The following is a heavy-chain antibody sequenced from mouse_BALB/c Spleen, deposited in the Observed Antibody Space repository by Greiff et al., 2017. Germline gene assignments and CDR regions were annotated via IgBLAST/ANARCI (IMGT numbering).Heavy chain of an antibody. CDR1: GYTFTSYV. D-gene: IGHD2-1*01. J-gene: IGHJ4*01. V-gene: IGHV1-14*01. CDR2: INPYNDGT. Sequence: VQLQQSGPELVKPGASVKMSCKASGYTFTSYVMHWVKQKPGQGLEWIGYINPYNDGTKYNEKFKGKATLTSDKSSSTAYMELSSLTSEDSAVYYCARGGYGNYEDYAMDYWGQGTSVTVSS. CDR3: ARGGYGNYEDYAMDY.